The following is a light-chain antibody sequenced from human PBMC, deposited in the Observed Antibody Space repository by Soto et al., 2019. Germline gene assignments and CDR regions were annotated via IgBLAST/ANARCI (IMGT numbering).Light chain of an antibody. J-gene: IGKJ5*01. CDR3: QQRSNWPPIT. V-gene: IGKV3-11*01. Sequence: EIVLTQSPATLSLSPGERATLSCRASQSVSSYLAWYQQKPGQAPRLLIYDASNRATGIPARFSGSGSGTDFTLTISSLEPEDSAVYYCQQRSNWPPITCGQGTRLEMK. CDR2: DAS. CDR1: QSVSSY.